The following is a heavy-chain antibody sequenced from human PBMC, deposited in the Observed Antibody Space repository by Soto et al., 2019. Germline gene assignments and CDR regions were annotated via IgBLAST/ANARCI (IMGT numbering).Heavy chain of an antibody. V-gene: IGHV4-59*01. CDR1: GGSISSYY. Sequence: SETLSLTCTVSGGSISSYYWSWIRQPPGKGLEWIGYIYYSGSTNYNPSLKSRVTISVDTSKNQFSLKLSSVTAADTAVYYCARVRSDYDYVWGVYSLIWFDPWGQGTLVTVSS. CDR2: IYYSGST. D-gene: IGHD3-16*01. CDR3: ARVRSDYDYVWGVYSLIWFDP. J-gene: IGHJ5*02.